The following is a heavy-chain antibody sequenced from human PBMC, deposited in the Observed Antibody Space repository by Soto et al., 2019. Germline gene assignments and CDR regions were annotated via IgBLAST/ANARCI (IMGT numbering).Heavy chain of an antibody. J-gene: IGHJ4*02. CDR1: GFTFSDFY. CDR3: ARAGTGWFDY. D-gene: IGHD6-13*01. CDR2: ITSSGSAK. V-gene: IGHV3-11*01. Sequence: QVQLVESGGGLVKPGGSLRLSCAASGFTFSDFYMAWIRQAPGRGLEWVSYITSSGSAKYYADSVRGRFTMSRDNAKNSLYLQMDSLRAQDTAIYYCARAGTGWFDYWSQGTLVTVSS.